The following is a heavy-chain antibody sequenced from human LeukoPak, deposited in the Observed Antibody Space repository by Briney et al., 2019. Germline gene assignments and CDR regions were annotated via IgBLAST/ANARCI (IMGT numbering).Heavy chain of an antibody. J-gene: IGHJ4*02. D-gene: IGHD3-22*01. CDR2: IYYSGST. Sequence: PSQTLSLTCAVSGGSISSGGYYWSWIRQPPGKGLEWIGFIYYSGSTNYNPSLKSRVTISVDTSKNQFSLKLSSVTAADTAVYYCARHDYYDSSGYLLDYWGQGTLVTVSS. CDR3: ARHDYYDSSGYLLDY. V-gene: IGHV4-61*08. CDR1: GGSISSGGYY.